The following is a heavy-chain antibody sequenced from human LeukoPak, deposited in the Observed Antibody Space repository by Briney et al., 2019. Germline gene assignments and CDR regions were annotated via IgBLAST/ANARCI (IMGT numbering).Heavy chain of an antibody. CDR1: GGSISSGSYY. J-gene: IGHJ5*02. Sequence: SETLSLTCTVSGGSISSGSYYWGWVRQPAGTGLEWIGRIYTSGSTNYNPSLKSRVTISVDTSKNQFSLKLSSVTAADTAVYYCARGLPSTVTTPFDPWGQGTLVTVSS. CDR3: ARGLPSTVTTPFDP. V-gene: IGHV4-61*02. D-gene: IGHD4-17*01. CDR2: IYTSGST.